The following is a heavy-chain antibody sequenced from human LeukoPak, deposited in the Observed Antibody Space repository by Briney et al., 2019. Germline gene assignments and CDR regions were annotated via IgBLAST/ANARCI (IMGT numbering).Heavy chain of an antibody. CDR1: GYTFIRNG. CDR2: ISPYNENR. D-gene: IGHD2-2*01. CDR3: ARRYCSSTSCFARIHWFDP. J-gene: IGHJ5*02. V-gene: IGHV1-18*01. Sequence: ASVKVSCKASGYTFIRNGISWVRQAPGQGLEWMGWISPYNENRKYLQKLQGRVTMTTDTSTSTAYMELRSLRSDDTAVYYCARRYCSSTSCFARIHWFDPWGQGTLVTVSS.